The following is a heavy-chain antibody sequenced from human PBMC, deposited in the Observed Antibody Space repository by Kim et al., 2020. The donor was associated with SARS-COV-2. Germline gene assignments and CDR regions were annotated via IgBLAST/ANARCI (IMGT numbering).Heavy chain of an antibody. Sequence: PSLKRRVTISVDTSKNQFFLKMSSVTAAGTAVYYCARGRELGIDAFDIWGQGTMVTVSS. V-gene: IGHV4-59*09. J-gene: IGHJ3*02. CDR3: ARGRELGIDAFDI. D-gene: IGHD7-27*01.